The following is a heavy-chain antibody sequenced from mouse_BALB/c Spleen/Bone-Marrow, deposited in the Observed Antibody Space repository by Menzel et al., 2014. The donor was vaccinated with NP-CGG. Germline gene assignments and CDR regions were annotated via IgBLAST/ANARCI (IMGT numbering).Heavy chain of an antibody. V-gene: IGHV5-12-2*01. J-gene: IGHJ3*01. CDR1: GFTFSSYT. CDR2: ISNGGGST. Sequence: EVQLVESGGGLVQPGGSLKLSCAASGFTFSSYTMSWVRQTPEKRLDWVAYISNGGGSTYYPDTVKGRFTISRDNAKNTLYPQMSSLKSEDTAMYYCARGNGFAYWGQGTLVTVSA. CDR3: ARGNGFAY.